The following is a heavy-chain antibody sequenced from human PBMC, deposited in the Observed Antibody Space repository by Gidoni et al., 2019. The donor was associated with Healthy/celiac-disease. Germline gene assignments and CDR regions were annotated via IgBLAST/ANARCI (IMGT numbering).Heavy chain of an antibody. Sequence: EVPLLESGGGLVQPGGSLRLSCAASGLPFSNYAMSWVRQAPGKGLEWVSAISGSGGSTYYADSVKGLFTISRDNSKNTLYLQMNSLRAEDTAVYYCAKVNTAMAPGDYWGQGTLVTVSS. D-gene: IGHD5-18*01. CDR1: GLPFSNYA. CDR2: ISGSGGST. CDR3: AKVNTAMAPGDY. V-gene: IGHV3-23*01. J-gene: IGHJ4*02.